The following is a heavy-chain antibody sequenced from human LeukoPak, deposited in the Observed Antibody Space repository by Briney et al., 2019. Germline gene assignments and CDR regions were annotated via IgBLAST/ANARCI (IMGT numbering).Heavy chain of an antibody. D-gene: IGHD3-10*01. CDR1: GGSIGSINYY. Sequence: SETLSLTCTVSGGSIGSINYYWSWIRQPPGKGLEWIGYIYYSGSTNYNPSLKSRVTISVDTSKNQFSLKLSSVTAADTAVYYCARDLKRGLFDYWGQGTLVTVSS. CDR3: ARDLKRGLFDY. CDR2: IYYSGST. V-gene: IGHV4-61*01. J-gene: IGHJ4*02.